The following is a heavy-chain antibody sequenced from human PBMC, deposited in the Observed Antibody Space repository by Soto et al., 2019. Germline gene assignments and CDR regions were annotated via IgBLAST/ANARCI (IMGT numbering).Heavy chain of an antibody. D-gene: IGHD1-26*01. J-gene: IGHJ3*01. CDR1: GHSFSSHW. CDR2: IYPGDSDT. CDR3: ARDVSDDAFDV. Sequence: GESLKISCKGSGHSFSSHWIVWVRRVPGKGLECMGIIYPGDSDTRYTTSFQGQVTFSADKSTSTAYLQWSSLKTSDTGMYYCARDVSDDAFDVWGQGTMVTVSS. V-gene: IGHV5-51*01.